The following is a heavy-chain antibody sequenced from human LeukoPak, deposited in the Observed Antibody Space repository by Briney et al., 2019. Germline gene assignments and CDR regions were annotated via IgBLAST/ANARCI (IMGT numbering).Heavy chain of an antibody. Sequence: GGSLRLSCAASGFTFSYFGMHWVRQAPGKGLEWVAVISYDGSNKYYADSVKGRFTISRDNSKNTLYLQMHSLRTEDTAVYYCAKGIVSTSAGGFDYWGQGTLVTVSS. CDR1: GFTFSYFG. CDR2: ISYDGSNK. J-gene: IGHJ4*02. D-gene: IGHD2-2*01. CDR3: AKGIVSTSAGGFDY. V-gene: IGHV3-30*18.